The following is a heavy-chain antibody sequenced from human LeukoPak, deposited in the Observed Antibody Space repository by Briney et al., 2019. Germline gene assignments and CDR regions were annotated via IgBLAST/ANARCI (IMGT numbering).Heavy chain of an antibody. V-gene: IGHV1-2*02. CDR1: GYTFTGYY. D-gene: IGHD6-6*01. J-gene: IGHJ6*03. Sequence: GASVKVSCKASGYTFTGYYMHWVRQAPGQGLEWMGWINPNSGGTNYAQKFQGRVTMTRDTSISTAYMELSRLRSDDTAVYYCASWSGRRDSSHGFYYYYYMDVWGKGTTVTVSS. CDR3: ASWSGRRDSSHGFYYYYYMDV. CDR2: INPNSGGT.